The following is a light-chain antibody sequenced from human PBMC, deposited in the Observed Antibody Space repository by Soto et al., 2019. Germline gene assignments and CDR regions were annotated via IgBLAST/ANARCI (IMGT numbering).Light chain of an antibody. CDR3: LQDHTYPWT. V-gene: IGKV1-6*02. Sequence: IQMTQAPSSLSVSVTDRVTITCRASQDIGNDLGWYQQRPGEAPELLLYGASTLRSGVPSRFSGSGSGTHFALTINNLQPEDSATYFCLQDHTYPWTFGQGTKVDIK. J-gene: IGKJ1*01. CDR1: QDIGND. CDR2: GAS.